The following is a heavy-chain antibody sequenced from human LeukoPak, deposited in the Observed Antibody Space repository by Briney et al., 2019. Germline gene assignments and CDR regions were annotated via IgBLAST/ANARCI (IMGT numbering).Heavy chain of an antibody. CDR3: TEMNDRDAFRI. Sequence: GGSLRLSCAAPGFTFSNAWMSWVRQAPGKGLEWVGLIKNKVDGGTTEYAAPVKGRFTISRDDSENTLYLQMNSLKTEDTAMYYCTEMNDRDAFRIWGQGTMVTVSS. CDR2: IKNKVDGGTT. V-gene: IGHV3-15*01. CDR1: GFTFSNAW. J-gene: IGHJ3*02. D-gene: IGHD5-24*01.